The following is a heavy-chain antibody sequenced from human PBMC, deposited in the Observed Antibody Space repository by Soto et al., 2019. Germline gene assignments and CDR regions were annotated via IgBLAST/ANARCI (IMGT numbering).Heavy chain of an antibody. CDR1: GFTFSSFS. Sequence: PGGSLSLSCAASGFTFSSFSMGWVRQAPGKGLEWVSDIIDSGGSTYYADSVKGRFTISRDNSKSTLYLQMNSLRAEDTALYYCAKGRSYYYYYGVDVWGQGNTVTV. CDR3: AKGRSYYYYYGVDV. J-gene: IGHJ6*02. CDR2: IIDSGGST. V-gene: IGHV3-23*01.